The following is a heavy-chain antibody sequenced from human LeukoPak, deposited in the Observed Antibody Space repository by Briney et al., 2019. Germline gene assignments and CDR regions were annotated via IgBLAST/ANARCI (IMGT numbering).Heavy chain of an antibody. Sequence: SETLSLTCTVSGGSISSYYWSWIRQPAGKGLEWIGRIYTSGSTNYNPSLKSRVTMSVDTSKNQFSLKLSSVTAADTAVYYCARDYCSSTSCPSGFDYWGQGTLVTVSS. CDR3: ARDYCSSTSCPSGFDY. CDR1: GGSISSYY. CDR2: IYTSGST. D-gene: IGHD2-2*01. V-gene: IGHV4-4*07. J-gene: IGHJ4*02.